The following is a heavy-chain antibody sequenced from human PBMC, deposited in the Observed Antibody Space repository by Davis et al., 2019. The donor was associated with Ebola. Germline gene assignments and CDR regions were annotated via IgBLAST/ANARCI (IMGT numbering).Heavy chain of an antibody. D-gene: IGHD3-10*01. CDR1: GFTFSSYS. Sequence: GESLKISCAASGFTFSSYSMNWVRQAPGKGLEWVSSISSTSNYIYYADSVKGRFTISRDNAKNSLYLQMNSLRAEDTAVYYCARDPMVRGVIRAGWFDPWGQGTLVTVSS. CDR3: ARDPMVRGVIRAGWFDP. J-gene: IGHJ5*02. CDR2: ISSTSNYI. V-gene: IGHV3-21*01.